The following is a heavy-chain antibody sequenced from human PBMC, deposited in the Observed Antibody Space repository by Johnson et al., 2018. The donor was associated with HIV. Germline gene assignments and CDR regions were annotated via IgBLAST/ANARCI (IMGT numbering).Heavy chain of an antibody. D-gene: IGHD3-10*01. V-gene: IGHV3-20*04. Sequence: VQLVESGGGVVRPGGSLRLSCAASGFTFDDYGMSWVRQAPGKGLEWVYGINWNGGSIGYADSVKGRFTISRDNAKNSLSLQMNSLTAEDTALYYCAKDRGMSEYAFDIWGQGTMVTVSS. CDR3: AKDRGMSEYAFDI. J-gene: IGHJ3*02. CDR1: GFTFDDYG. CDR2: INWNGGSI.